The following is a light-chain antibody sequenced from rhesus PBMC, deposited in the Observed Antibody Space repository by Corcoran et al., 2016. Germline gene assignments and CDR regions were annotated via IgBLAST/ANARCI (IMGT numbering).Light chain of an antibody. CDR1: QGISNN. CDR3: QHGYGTPYR. CDR2: YAS. V-gene: IGKV1S15*01. J-gene: IGKJ2*01. Sequence: DIQMTQSPSSLSASVGDTVTITRRASQGISNNLAWYQQKPGKVPKLLIYYASTLQSGVPSRFSGSGSGTVFTLTISRLQPEDFATYYCQHGYGTPYRFGQGTKVEIK.